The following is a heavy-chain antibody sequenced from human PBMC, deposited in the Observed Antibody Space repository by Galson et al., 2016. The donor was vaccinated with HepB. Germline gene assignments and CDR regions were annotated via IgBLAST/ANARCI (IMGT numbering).Heavy chain of an antibody. J-gene: IGHJ4*02. D-gene: IGHD2-15*01. CDR2: TYHTSNWYS. CDR3: ARGHLVVPFSFYFDY. V-gene: IGHV6-1*01. CDR1: GDSVSSQSAA. Sequence: CAISGDSVSSQSAAWNWIRHSPSRGLEWLGRTYHTSNWYSDYAVSVRSRITINPDTSKNQFSLQLNSVTPEDTAVYYCARGHLVVPFSFYFDYWGQGSLVTVPS.